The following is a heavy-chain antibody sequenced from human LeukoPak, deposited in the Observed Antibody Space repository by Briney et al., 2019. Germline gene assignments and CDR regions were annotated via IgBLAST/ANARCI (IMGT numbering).Heavy chain of an antibody. J-gene: IGHJ4*02. V-gene: IGHV3-11*04. Sequence: GGSLRLSCAASGFTFSDYYMNRIRQAPGTGLEWISYISSSGSSIYQADSVKGRFTISRDNAKNSLSLQMDSLRAEDTAVYYCATSFIGSPGTFDYWGRGTLVTVSS. CDR1: GFTFSDYY. D-gene: IGHD6-13*01. CDR3: ATSFIGSPGTFDY. CDR2: ISSSGSSI.